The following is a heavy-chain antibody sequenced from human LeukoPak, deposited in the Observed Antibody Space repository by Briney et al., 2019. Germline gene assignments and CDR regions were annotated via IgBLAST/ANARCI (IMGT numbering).Heavy chain of an antibody. CDR2: ISSSSSYI. V-gene: IGHV3-21*04. CDR1: GFTFSSYS. CDR3: AKAGSSGYYLDY. J-gene: IGHJ4*02. D-gene: IGHD3-22*01. Sequence: PGGSLRLSCAASGFTFSSYSMNWVRQAPGKGLEWVSSISSSSSYIYYADSVKGRFTISRDNSKNTLYLQMNSLRAEDTAVYYCAKAGSSGYYLDYWGQGALVTVSS.